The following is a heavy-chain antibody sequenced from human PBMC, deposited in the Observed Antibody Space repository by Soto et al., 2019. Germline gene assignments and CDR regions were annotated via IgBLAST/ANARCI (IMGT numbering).Heavy chain of an antibody. J-gene: IGHJ6*02. CDR3: VRENIVVASDVIRNYYGLDV. D-gene: IGHD2-2*01. V-gene: IGHV1-46*01. CDR1: GNTLTRYY. CDR2: ITPSGGST. Sequence: QEQLVQSGAEVKKPGASVKVSCKASGNTLTRYYFPWVRQAPGRGLEWRGIITPSGGSTTYAQKFKGRVTMTRDMSTSTVYMDLSSLRCEDTAVYYCVRENIVVASDVIRNYYGLDVWGQGTTVTVSS.